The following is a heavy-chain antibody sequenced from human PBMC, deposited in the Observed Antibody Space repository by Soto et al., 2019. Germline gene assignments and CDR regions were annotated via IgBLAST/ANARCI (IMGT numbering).Heavy chain of an antibody. CDR1: GGTFSSYA. D-gene: IGHD3-22*01. V-gene: IGHV1-69*13. J-gene: IGHJ5*02. Sequence: SVTVSCKASGGTFSSYAISWVRQATRQGLEWMGGIIPIFGTANYAQKFQGRVTITADESTSTAYMELSSLRSEDTAVYYCARTNYYDSSGYYYFNWFDPWGQGTLVTVSS. CDR2: IIPIFGTA. CDR3: ARTNYYDSSGYYYFNWFDP.